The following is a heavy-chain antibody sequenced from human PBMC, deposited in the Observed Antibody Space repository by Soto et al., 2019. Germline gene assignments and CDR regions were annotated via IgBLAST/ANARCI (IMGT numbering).Heavy chain of an antibody. D-gene: IGHD2-21*02. CDR1: GGIFSNYA. V-gene: IGHV1-69*12. CDR2: IVPVVTTT. Sequence: HVQLVQSGAEVKRPGSSVKVSCKTSGGIFSNYAISWVRQAPGQGLEWMGGIVPVVTTTNYAQKFQGRVTITADESTTTVYMALSSLTAEDTAVYYCARDPSGGGDCHFDLWGQGTLFTVSS. CDR3: ARDPSGGGDCHFDL. J-gene: IGHJ5*02.